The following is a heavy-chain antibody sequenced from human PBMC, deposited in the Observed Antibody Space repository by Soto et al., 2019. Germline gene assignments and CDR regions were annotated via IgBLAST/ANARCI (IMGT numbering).Heavy chain of an antibody. J-gene: IGHJ4*02. CDR1: GFTFSSYW. CDR2: MNQRGSDI. D-gene: IGHD2-8*02. Sequence: EVQLVESGGDLVQPGGSLRLSCAASGFTFSSYWMAWVRQSPGKGLEWVASMNQRGSDIQYVDSVRGRFTISRDNARNLLYLQMNNLRVEDTAIYYCATDTYCPATCYRGHGNWGQGTLVTVSS. CDR3: ATDTYCPATCYRGHGN. V-gene: IGHV3-7*03.